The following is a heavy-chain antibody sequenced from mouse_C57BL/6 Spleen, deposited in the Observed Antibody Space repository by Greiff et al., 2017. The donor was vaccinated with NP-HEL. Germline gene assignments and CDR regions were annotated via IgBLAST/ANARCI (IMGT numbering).Heavy chain of an antibody. Sequence: EVQLQESGPGMVKPSQSLSLTCTVTGYSITSGYDWHWIRHFPGNKLEWMGYISYSGSTNYNPSIKSRISITHDTSKNHFFLKLNSVTTEDTATYYWARGDYDEGAWFAYWGQGTLVTVSA. CDR1: GYSITSGYD. CDR3: ARGDYDEGAWFAY. D-gene: IGHD2-4*01. V-gene: IGHV3-1*01. CDR2: ISYSGST. J-gene: IGHJ3*01.